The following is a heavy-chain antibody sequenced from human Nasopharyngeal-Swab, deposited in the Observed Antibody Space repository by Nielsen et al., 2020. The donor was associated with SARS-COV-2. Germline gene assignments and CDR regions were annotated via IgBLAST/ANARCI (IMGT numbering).Heavy chain of an antibody. Sequence: GESLKISCAASVFTFSSYSMNWVRQAPGEGLEWVSYISSSSSTIYYADSVKGRFTISRDNAKNSLYLQMNSLRDEDTAVYYCARGHLWFGELSRQNDYWGQGTLVTVSS. V-gene: IGHV3-48*02. J-gene: IGHJ4*02. CDR3: ARGHLWFGELSRQNDY. CDR2: ISSSSSTI. D-gene: IGHD3-10*01. CDR1: VFTFSSYS.